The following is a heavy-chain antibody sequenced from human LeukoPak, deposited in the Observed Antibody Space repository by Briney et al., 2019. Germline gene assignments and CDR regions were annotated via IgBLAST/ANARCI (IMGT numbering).Heavy chain of an antibody. Sequence: GGSLRLSCAASGFTFSTYSMNWVRQAPGKGLEWVSYISSSSGTKHYADSVKGRFTISRDNAKNSLDLQMNSLRAEDTAVYYCARLDSSSWYAFDYRGQGTLVTVSS. CDR3: ARLDSSSWYAFDY. CDR2: ISSSSGTK. D-gene: IGHD6-13*01. J-gene: IGHJ4*02. CDR1: GFTFSTYS. V-gene: IGHV3-48*04.